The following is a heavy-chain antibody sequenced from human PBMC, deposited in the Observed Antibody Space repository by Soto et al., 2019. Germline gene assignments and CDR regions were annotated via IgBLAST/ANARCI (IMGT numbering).Heavy chain of an antibody. J-gene: IGHJ4*02. V-gene: IGHV3-21*01. CDR2: ISSSSSYI. CDR3: ARDWQVWLAAAGTFDY. CDR1: GFTFSSYS. D-gene: IGHD6-13*01. Sequence: GGSLRLSCAASGFTFSSYSMNWVRQAPGKGLEWVSSISSSSSYIYYADSVKGRFTISRDNAKNSLYLQMNSLRAEDTAVYYCARDWQVWLAAAGTFDYWGQGTLVTVSS.